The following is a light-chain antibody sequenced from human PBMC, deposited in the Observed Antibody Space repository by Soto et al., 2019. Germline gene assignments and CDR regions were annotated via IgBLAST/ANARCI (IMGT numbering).Light chain of an antibody. CDR3: QHYNSYSEA. J-gene: IGKJ1*01. Sequence: DIQMTQSPSTLSASIGDRVTITCRASESIRTWLAWYQHKPGKAPKLLIYKASTLKSGVPSRFSGSGSGTEFTLTISSLQPDDFATYYCQHYNSYSEAVGQGTKV. CDR2: KAS. V-gene: IGKV1-5*03. CDR1: ESIRTW.